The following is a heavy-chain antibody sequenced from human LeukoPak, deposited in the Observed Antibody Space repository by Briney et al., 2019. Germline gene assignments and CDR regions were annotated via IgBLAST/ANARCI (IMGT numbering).Heavy chain of an antibody. D-gene: IGHD2-8*01. J-gene: IGHJ4*02. CDR3: AREYCTTTCYFDY. V-gene: IGHV4-59*11. CDR1: GDSISSHY. CDR2: VHYSGGA. Sequence: SETLSLTCTVSGDSISSHYWSWIRQSPGKGREWIGYVHYSGGATYNPSLKSRVTISVATSKTQFSLKLSSVTAADTAVYYCAREYCTTTCYFDYWGQGMLVTVSS.